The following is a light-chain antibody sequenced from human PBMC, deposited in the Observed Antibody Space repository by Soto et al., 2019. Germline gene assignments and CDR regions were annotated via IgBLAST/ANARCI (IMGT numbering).Light chain of an antibody. CDR3: QQRYNSWT. CDR1: QTISSW. V-gene: IGKV1-5*03. CDR2: KAS. J-gene: IGKJ1*01. Sequence: DIQMTQSPSTLSGSVGDRVTITCRASQTISSWLAWYQQKPGKAPKLLIYKASTLKSGVPSRFSGSGSGTEFTLTISSLQPDDFAIYYCQQRYNSWTFGQGTKVDIK.